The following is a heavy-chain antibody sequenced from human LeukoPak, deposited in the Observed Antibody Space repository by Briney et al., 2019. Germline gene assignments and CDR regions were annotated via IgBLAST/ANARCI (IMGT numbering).Heavy chain of an antibody. CDR3: AREASVVAIYYFDY. CDR1: GYTFTGYY. J-gene: IGHJ4*02. CDR2: INPNSGGT. V-gene: IGHV1-2*02. Sequence: ASVKVSCKASGYTFTGYYMHWVRQAPGQGLEWMGWINPNSGGTNYAQKFQGRVTMTRDTSTSTAYMELSRLRSDDTAVYYCAREASVVAIYYFDYWGQGTLVTVSS. D-gene: IGHD2-15*01.